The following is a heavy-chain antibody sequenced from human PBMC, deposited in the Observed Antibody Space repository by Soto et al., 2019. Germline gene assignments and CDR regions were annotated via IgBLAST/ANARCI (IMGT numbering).Heavy chain of an antibody. Sequence: GGSLRLSCAASGFTFSSYGMHWVRQAPGKGLEWVAVISYDGSNKYYADSVKGRFTISRDNSKNTLYLQMNSLRAEDTAVYYCAKDRYYDSSGYYDYWGQGTLVTVPS. CDR1: GFTFSSYG. V-gene: IGHV3-30*18. J-gene: IGHJ4*02. CDR2: ISYDGSNK. CDR3: AKDRYYDSSGYYDY. D-gene: IGHD3-22*01.